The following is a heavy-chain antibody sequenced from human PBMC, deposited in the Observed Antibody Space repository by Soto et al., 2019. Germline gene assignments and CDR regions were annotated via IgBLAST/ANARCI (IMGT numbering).Heavy chain of an antibody. CDR2: ISTDGVTT. J-gene: IGHJ4*02. V-gene: IGHV3-23*01. D-gene: IGHD3-10*01. CDR1: GFGFKSYD. CDR3: AKRAWRDRTGSSDY. Sequence: EVQLLESGGDLVHPGESLGLSCAASGFGFKSYDMTWVRQAPGKGLEWVSSISTDGVTTYYADSVKGRFTISRDNSKNILYLHMNSLRAEDSAVYHCAKRAWRDRTGSSDYWGQGTLVTVSS.